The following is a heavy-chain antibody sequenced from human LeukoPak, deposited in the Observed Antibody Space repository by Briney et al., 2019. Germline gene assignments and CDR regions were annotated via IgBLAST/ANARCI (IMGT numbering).Heavy chain of an antibody. D-gene: IGHD3-22*01. V-gene: IGHV4-4*07. CDR2: IYTSGST. CDR1: GGSISSYY. CDR3: ARETRYYYDSSGFDY. J-gene: IGHJ4*02. Sequence: SETLSLTCTVSGGSISSYYWSWIRQPAGKGLEWIGRIYTSGSTNYNPSLKSRVTMSVDTSKNQFSLELSSVTAADTAVYYCARETRYYYDSSGFDYWGQGTLVTVSS.